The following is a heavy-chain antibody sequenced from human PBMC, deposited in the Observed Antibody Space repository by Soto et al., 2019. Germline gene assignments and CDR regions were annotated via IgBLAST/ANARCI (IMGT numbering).Heavy chain of an antibody. J-gene: IGHJ4*02. CDR1: GFTFSDFW. D-gene: IGHD1-26*01. CDR3: ARGGSHSSDS. CDR2: IKEDGSET. Sequence: ESGGNLVQPGGSLRLSCAASGFTFSDFWMSWVRRAPGGGLEWVANIKEDGSETYYVDSVEGRFTISRDNAKKSLYLQMNSLRAEDTALYYCARGGSHSSDSWGQGALVTVSS. V-gene: IGHV3-7*05.